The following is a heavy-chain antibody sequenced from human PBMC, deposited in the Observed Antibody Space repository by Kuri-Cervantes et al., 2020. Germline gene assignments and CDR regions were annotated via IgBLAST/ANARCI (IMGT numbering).Heavy chain of an antibody. Sequence: GSLRLSCAVYGGSFSGYYWSWIRQPPGKGLEWIGEINHSGSTNYNPSLKSRVTISVDTSKNQFSLKLSSVTAADTAVYYCARPDGYNYYAFDIWGQGTMVTDSS. D-gene: IGHD5-24*01. CDR2: INHSGST. V-gene: IGHV4-34*01. CDR1: GGSFSGYY. CDR3: ARPDGYNYYAFDI. J-gene: IGHJ3*02.